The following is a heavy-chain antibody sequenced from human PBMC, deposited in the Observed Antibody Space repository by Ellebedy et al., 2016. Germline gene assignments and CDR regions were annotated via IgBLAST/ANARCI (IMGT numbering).Heavy chain of an antibody. CDR3: ARAHPETIQKTSGYYKDV. CDR2: IYYSGST. Sequence: SETLSLTXTVYGGSISSYYWSWIRQPPGKGLEWIGYIYYSGSTNYNPSLKSRVTISVDTSKNQFSLKLSSVTAADTAVYYCARAHPETIQKTSGYYKDVWGKGTTVTVSS. J-gene: IGHJ6*03. V-gene: IGHV4-59*13. CDR1: GGSISSYY. D-gene: IGHD1-14*01.